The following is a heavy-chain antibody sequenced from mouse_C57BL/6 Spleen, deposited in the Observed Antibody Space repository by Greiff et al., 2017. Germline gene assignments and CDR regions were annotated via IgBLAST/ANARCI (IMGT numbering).Heavy chain of an antibody. Sequence: EVKLMESGPGLVKPSPSLSLTCSVTGYSITSGYYWNWIRQFPGNKLEWMGYISYDGSNNYNPSLKNRISITRDTSKNQFFLKLNSVTTEDTATYYCARAGDGYYEGFAYWGQGTLVTVSA. CDR2: ISYDGSN. V-gene: IGHV3-6*01. CDR1: GYSITSGYY. D-gene: IGHD2-3*01. CDR3: ARAGDGYYEGFAY. J-gene: IGHJ3*01.